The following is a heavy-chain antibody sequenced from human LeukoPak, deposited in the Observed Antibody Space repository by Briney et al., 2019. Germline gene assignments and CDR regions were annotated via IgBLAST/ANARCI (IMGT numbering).Heavy chain of an antibody. D-gene: IGHD2-21*02. CDR2: IYYSGST. CDR1: GGSTSSYY. CDR3: ARTVTAFSNDAFDI. Sequence: SETLSLTCTVSGGSTSSYYWSWIRQPPGKGLEWIGYIYYSGSTNYNPSLKSRVTISVDTSKNQFSLKLSSVTAADTAVYYCARTVTAFSNDAFDIWGQGTMVTVSS. J-gene: IGHJ3*02. V-gene: IGHV4-59*01.